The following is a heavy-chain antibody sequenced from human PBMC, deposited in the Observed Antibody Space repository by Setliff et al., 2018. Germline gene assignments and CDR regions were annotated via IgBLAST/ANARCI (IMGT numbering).Heavy chain of an antibody. CDR1: GFTFSSYA. CDR3: VRDWASGDDH. CDR2: ISGSGGST. Sequence: GGSLRLSCAASGFTFSSYAMSWVRQAPGKGLEWVSAISGSGGSTYYADSVKGRFTISRDNAKNSLFLQMNILEVEDTAVYYCVRDWASGDDHWGRGTLVTVSS. V-gene: IGHV3-23*01. J-gene: IGHJ4*02. D-gene: IGHD3-10*01.